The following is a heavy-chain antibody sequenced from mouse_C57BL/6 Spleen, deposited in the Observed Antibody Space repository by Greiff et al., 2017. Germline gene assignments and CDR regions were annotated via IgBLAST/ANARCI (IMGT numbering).Heavy chain of an antibody. Sequence: EVKLVESGEGLVKPGGSLKLSCAASGFTFSSYAMSWVRQTPEKRLEWVAYISSGGDYIYYADTVKGRFTIARDNARNTLYLQMSSLKSEDTAMYYCTRALYYGSSPFDYWGQGTTLTVSS. CDR2: ISSGGDYI. CDR3: TRALYYGSSPFDY. V-gene: IGHV5-9-1*02. J-gene: IGHJ2*01. D-gene: IGHD1-1*01. CDR1: GFTFSSYA.